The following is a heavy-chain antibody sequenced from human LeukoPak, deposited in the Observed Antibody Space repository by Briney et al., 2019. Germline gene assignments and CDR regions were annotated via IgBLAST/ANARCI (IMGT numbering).Heavy chain of an antibody. D-gene: IGHD6-13*01. Sequence: TGGSLRLSCAASGFTFSSYSMNWVRQAPGKGLEWVSSISSSSIYKYYADSVKGRFTISRDNAKKSLYLQMNSLRAEDTAVYYCARDEGAAAGSEGDYWGQGTLVTVSS. J-gene: IGHJ4*02. V-gene: IGHV3-21*01. CDR1: GFTFSSYS. CDR3: ARDEGAAAGSEGDY. CDR2: ISSSSIYK.